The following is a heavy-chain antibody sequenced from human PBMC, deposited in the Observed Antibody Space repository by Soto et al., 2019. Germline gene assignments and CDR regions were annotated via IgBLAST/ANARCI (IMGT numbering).Heavy chain of an antibody. D-gene: IGHD2-2*01. CDR3: ARRYCSSTSCLIDP. CDR2: ISSSGNTI. CDR1: GFTFSSYE. Sequence: GGSLRLSCAASGFTFSSYEMNWVRQAPGKGLEWISYISSSGNTIYYADSVKGRFTISRDNAKNSLYLQMNSLRAEDTAVYYCARRYCSSTSCLIDPWGQGTLVTVSS. J-gene: IGHJ5*01. V-gene: IGHV3-48*03.